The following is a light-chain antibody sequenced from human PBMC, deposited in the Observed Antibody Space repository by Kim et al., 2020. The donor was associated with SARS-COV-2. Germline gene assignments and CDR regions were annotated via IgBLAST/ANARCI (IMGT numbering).Light chain of an antibody. CDR1: QSVSSN. CDR2: GAS. CDR3: QQYNNWPLT. Sequence: SVSPGKIATLSCGASQSVSSNLAWYQQKPGQAPRLLIYGASTRATGIPARFSGSGSGTEFTLTISSLQSEDFAVYYCQQYNNWPLTFGGGTKLEI. J-gene: IGKJ4*01. V-gene: IGKV3-15*01.